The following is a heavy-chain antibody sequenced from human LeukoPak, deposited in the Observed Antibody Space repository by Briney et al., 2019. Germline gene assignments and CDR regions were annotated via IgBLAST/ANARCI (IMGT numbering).Heavy chain of an antibody. J-gene: IGHJ4*02. V-gene: IGHV3-21*01. CDR2: ISSSSSYI. CDR1: GFTFSSYS. CDR3: ARDPTPRGVRGANDY. Sequence: PGGSLRLSCAASGFTFSSYSMYWVRQAPGKGLEWVSSISSSSSYIYYADSVKGRFTISRDNAKNSLYLQMNSLRAEDTAVYYCARDPTPRGVRGANDYWGQGTLVTVSS. D-gene: IGHD3-10*01.